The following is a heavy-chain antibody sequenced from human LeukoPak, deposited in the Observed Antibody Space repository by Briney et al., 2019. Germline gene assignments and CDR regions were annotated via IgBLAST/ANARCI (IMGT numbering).Heavy chain of an antibody. CDR3: AKGGRVNPFDP. J-gene: IGHJ5*02. Sequence: GSLRLSCAASGFTFSSHAMSWVRQAPGKGLEWVSSISSSGGSTYYADYVKGRFTISRDNPKNTLHLQLNSLRAEDTAVYYCAKGGRVNPFDPWGQGTLVTVSS. V-gene: IGHV3-23*01. CDR1: GFTFSSHA. CDR2: ISSSGGST.